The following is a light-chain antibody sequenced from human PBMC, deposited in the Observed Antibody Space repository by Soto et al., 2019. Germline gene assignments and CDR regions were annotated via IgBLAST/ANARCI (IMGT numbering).Light chain of an antibody. CDR3: QKYNSAPLT. CDR1: QNINNY. CDR2: DAS. J-gene: IGKJ4*01. Sequence: DIQMTQSPSSLSASLGDRVTITCEASQNINNYLKWYQQKPGRAPKLLIYDASNLQSGVPSRFSGSGSGTDFTLTISSLQPEDVETYYCQKYNSAPLTFGGGTKVDIK. V-gene: IGKV1-27*01.